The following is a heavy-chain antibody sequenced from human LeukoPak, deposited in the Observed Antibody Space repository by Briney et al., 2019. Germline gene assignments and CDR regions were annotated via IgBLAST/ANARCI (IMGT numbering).Heavy chain of an antibody. J-gene: IGHJ3*02. Sequence: SETLSLTCTVSGYSISSGYYWGWIRQPPGKGLEWIGSIYHSGSTYYNPSLKSRVTISVDTSKNQFSLKLRSVTAADTAVYYCATDSSGYYSLSAFDIWGQGTMVTVSS. CDR1: GYSISSGYY. V-gene: IGHV4-38-2*02. CDR2: IYHSGST. CDR3: ATDSSGYYSLSAFDI. D-gene: IGHD3-22*01.